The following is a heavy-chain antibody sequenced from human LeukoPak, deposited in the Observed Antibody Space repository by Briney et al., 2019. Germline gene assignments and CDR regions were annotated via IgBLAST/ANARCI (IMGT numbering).Heavy chain of an antibody. Sequence: SETLSLTCAVYGGSFSGYYWSWIRQPPGKGLEWIGYIYYSGSTNYNPSLKSRVTISVDTSKNQFSLKLSSVTAADTAVYYCASSSRDGYNYNWFDPWGQGTLVTVSS. CDR2: IYYSGST. CDR3: ASSSRDGYNYNWFDP. D-gene: IGHD5-24*01. V-gene: IGHV4-59*01. CDR1: GGSFSGYY. J-gene: IGHJ5*02.